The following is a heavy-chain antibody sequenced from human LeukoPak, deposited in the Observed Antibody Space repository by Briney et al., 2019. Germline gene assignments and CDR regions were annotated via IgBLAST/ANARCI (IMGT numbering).Heavy chain of an antibody. V-gene: IGHV1-8*01. Sequence: ASVKVSCKASGYTFTSYDINWVRQATGQGLEWMGWMNPNSGNTGYAQKFQGRVTMTRNTSISTAYMELSSLRSEDTAVYYCARAVYHIAAAEDYWGQGTLVTVS. J-gene: IGHJ4*02. CDR3: ARAVYHIAAAEDY. CDR1: GYTFTSYD. CDR2: MNPNSGNT. D-gene: IGHD6-13*01.